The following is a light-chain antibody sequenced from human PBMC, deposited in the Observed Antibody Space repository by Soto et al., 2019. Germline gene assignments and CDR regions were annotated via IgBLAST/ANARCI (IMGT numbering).Light chain of an antibody. V-gene: IGKV1-39*01. CDR3: QQSFSIPYT. Sequence: DLQMTQSPSTLSATVKDTVTINCRPSQYIKNKLNWNQQKPGKAPEFLIYAATSFQSGIPSRFSGSGSGTEFTLTITSLHPEDFATYYCQQSFSIPYTLGRGT. J-gene: IGKJ2*01. CDR2: AAT. CDR1: QYIKNK.